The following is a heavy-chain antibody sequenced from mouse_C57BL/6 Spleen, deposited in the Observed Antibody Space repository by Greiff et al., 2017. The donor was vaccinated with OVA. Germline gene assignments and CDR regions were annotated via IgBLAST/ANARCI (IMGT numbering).Heavy chain of an antibody. CDR2: ISSGSSTI. CDR1: GFTFSDYG. CDR3: ARGDGNYAVDAMDY. J-gene: IGHJ4*01. Sequence: EVQVVESGGGLVKPGGSLKLSCAASGFTFSDYGMHWVRQAPEKGLEWVAYISSGSSTIYYADTVKGRFTISRDNAKNTLFLQMTSLRSEDTAMYYCARGDGNYAVDAMDYWGQGTSVTVSS. V-gene: IGHV5-17*01. D-gene: IGHD2-1*01.